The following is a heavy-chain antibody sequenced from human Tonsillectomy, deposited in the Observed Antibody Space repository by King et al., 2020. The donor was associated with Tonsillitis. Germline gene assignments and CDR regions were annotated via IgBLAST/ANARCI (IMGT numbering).Heavy chain of an antibody. V-gene: IGHV6-1*01. J-gene: IGHJ6*02. D-gene: IGHD1-26*01. Sequence: VQLQQSGPGLVKPSQTLSLTCAISGDSVSSNSAAWNWIRQSPSRGLEWLGRTYYRSKWYNDYAVSVKSRITINPDTSKNQFSLQLNSVTPEDTAVYYCARDQWDLLWNYYYYYVMDVWGQGTTVTVSS. CDR2: TYYRSKWYN. CDR1: GDSVSSNSAA. CDR3: ARDQWDLLWNYYYYYVMDV.